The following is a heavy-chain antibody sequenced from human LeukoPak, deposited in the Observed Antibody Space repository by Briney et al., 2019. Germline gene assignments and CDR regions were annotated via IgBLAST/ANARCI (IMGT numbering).Heavy chain of an antibody. CDR3: ARAPRDSSSSNYMRRFDY. CDR1: GYSISSDNY. Sequence: SEALSLTCAVSGYSISSDNYWVWIRQPPGQGLEWTGGIYHSGSTYYNPSLKSRVTMSVDTSKNQFSLKLSSVTAADTAVYYCARAPRDSSSSNYMRRFDYWGQGTLVTVTS. CDR2: IYHSGST. J-gene: IGHJ4*02. D-gene: IGHD3-22*01. V-gene: IGHV4-38-2*01.